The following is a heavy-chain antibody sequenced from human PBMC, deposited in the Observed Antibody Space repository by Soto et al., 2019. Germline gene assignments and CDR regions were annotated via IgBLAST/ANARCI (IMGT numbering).Heavy chain of an antibody. Sequence: GGSLRLSCAASGFTFSNYGMSWVRQAPGKGLEWVSAMSGSGTSTYYADSVKGRFTISRDNSQSTLYLQMTSLRGEDTAIYYCAKIFGANWLPDYWCQGTLVTVSS. D-gene: IGHD3-9*01. V-gene: IGHV3-23*01. J-gene: IGHJ4*02. CDR3: AKIFGANWLPDY. CDR2: MSGSGTST. CDR1: GFTFSNYG.